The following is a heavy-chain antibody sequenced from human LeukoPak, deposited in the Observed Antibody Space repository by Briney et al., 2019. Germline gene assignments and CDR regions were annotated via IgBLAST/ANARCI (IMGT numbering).Heavy chain of an antibody. D-gene: IGHD3-22*01. J-gene: IGHJ4*02. CDR2: IYSGGST. Sequence: GGSLRLSCAASGFTFSDYYMTWVRQAPGKGLEWVSVIYSGGSTYYADSVKGRFTISRDNSKNTLYLQMNSLRAEDTAVYYCARGTSSGYFQLYFDYWGQGTLVTVSS. CDR3: ARGTSSGYFQLYFDY. V-gene: IGHV3-53*01. CDR1: GFTFSDYY.